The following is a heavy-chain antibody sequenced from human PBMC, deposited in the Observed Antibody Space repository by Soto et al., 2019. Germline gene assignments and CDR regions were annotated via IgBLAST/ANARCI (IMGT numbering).Heavy chain of an antibody. CDR3: ARAPSFKPSRTRTTVTTLSKQDYYYMDV. CDR2: MNPNSGNT. Sequence: GASVKVYCKASGYTFTSYDINWVRQATGQGLEWMGWMNPNSGNTGYAQKFQGRVTMTRNTSISTAYMELSSLRSEDTAVYYCARAPSFKPSRTRTTVTTLSKQDYYYMDVWGKGTTVTVSS. J-gene: IGHJ6*03. V-gene: IGHV1-8*01. CDR1: GYTFTSYD. D-gene: IGHD4-17*01.